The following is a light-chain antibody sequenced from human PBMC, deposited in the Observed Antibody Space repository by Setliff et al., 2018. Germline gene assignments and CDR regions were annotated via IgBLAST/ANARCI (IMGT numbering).Light chain of an antibody. CDR2: DVN. CDR3: SSYTSSSTYV. J-gene: IGLJ1*01. CDR1: SSDVGGYNY. V-gene: IGLV2-14*03. Sequence: SVLTQPASVSGSPGQSITISCTGTSSDVGGYNYVSWLQHHPGKAPKLMIYDVNKRPSGVSNRFSGSKSGNTASLTISGLQAEDETDYSCSSYTSSSTYVFGTGTKVTVL.